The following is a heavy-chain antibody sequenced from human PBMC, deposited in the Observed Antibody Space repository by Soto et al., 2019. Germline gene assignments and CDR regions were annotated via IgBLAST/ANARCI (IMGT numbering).Heavy chain of an antibody. V-gene: IGHV3-33*08. D-gene: IGHD6-13*01. J-gene: IGHJ6*03. CDR2: IWYDGSNK. CDR1: GFTFSSYG. CDR3: ARDRAAAPLRNYMDV. Sequence: GGSLRLSCAASGFTFSSYGMHWVRQAPGKGLEWVAVIWYDGSNKYYADPVKGRFTISRDNSKNTLYLQMNSLRAEDTAVYYCARDRAAAPLRNYMDVWGKGTTVTVSS.